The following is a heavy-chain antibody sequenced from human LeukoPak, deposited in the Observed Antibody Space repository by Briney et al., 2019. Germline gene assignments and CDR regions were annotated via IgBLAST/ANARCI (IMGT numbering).Heavy chain of an antibody. CDR3: ARHYYYYYMDV. CDR2: IYYSGST. V-gene: IGHV4-39*01. CDR1: GGSISSSSYY. J-gene: IGHJ6*03. Sequence: PSETLSLTCTVSGGSISSSSYYWGLIRQPPGKGLEWIGSIYYSGSTYYNPSLRSRVTISVDTSKNQFSLKLSSVAAADTAVYYCARHYYYYYMDVWGKGTTVTVSS.